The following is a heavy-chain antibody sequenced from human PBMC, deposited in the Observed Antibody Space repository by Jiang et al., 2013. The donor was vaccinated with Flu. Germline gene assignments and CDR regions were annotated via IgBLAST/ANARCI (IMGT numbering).Heavy chain of an antibody. Sequence: TISRDNSKNTLYLQMNSLRAEDTAVYYCARDPQWLRHPPLDYWGQGTLVTVSS. V-gene: IGHV3-30*01. D-gene: IGHD5-12*01. CDR3: ARDPQWLRHPPLDY. J-gene: IGHJ4*02.